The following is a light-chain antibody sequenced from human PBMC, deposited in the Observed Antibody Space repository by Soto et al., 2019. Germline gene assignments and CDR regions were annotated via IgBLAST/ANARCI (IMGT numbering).Light chain of an antibody. CDR3: SSYGGSNTVI. CDR1: SSDVGRYNL. Sequence: QSALTQPASVSGSPGQSITISCTRTSSDVGRYNLVSWYQQHPGKAPKLMIYEGSERPSGVSNRFSGSKSGNTASLTISGLQAEDEADYYCSSYGGSNTVIFGGGTKLTVL. CDR2: EGS. V-gene: IGLV2-23*01. J-gene: IGLJ2*01.